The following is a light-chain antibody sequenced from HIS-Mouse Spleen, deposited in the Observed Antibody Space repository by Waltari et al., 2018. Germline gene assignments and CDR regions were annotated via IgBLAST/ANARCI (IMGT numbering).Light chain of an antibody. CDR3: QQYNNWPPGYT. CDR2: GAS. V-gene: IGKV3-15*01. J-gene: IGKJ2*01. Sequence: EIVMTQSSATLSVSPGERATRPCRASQSVSRNLAWYQQKPGQPPRLLIYGASTRATGIPARFSGSGSGTEFTLTISSMQSEDFAVYYCQQYNNWPPGYTFGQGTKLEIK. CDR1: QSVSRN.